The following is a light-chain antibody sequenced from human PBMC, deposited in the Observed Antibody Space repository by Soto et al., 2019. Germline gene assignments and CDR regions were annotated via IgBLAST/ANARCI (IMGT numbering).Light chain of an antibody. CDR2: DVS. CDR3: CSYAGRYTYV. CDR1: SSDVGTYNF. Sequence: QSALTQPRSVSGSPGQSVSISCTGTSSDVGTYNFVSWYQQHPGKAPKVMIYDVSKRPSGVPDRFSGSKSGNTASLTISGLQSEDEADYYCCSYAGRYTYVFGTGTKV. J-gene: IGLJ1*01. V-gene: IGLV2-11*01.